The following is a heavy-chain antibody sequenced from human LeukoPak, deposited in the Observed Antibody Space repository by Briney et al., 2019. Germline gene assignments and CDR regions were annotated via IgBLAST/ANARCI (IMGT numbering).Heavy chain of an antibody. Sequence: PSETLSLTCTVSGGSISSYYWSWIRQPPGKGLEWIGYIYYSGSTNYNPSLKSRVTISVDTYKNKFSLKLSSVTAADTAVYYCASRRAVAGIGWFDPWGQGTLVTVSS. CDR3: ASRRAVAGIGWFDP. D-gene: IGHD6-19*01. V-gene: IGHV4-59*01. CDR1: GGSISSYY. J-gene: IGHJ5*02. CDR2: IYYSGST.